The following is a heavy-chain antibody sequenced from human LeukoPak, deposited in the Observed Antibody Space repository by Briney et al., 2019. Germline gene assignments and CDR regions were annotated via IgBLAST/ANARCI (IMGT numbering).Heavy chain of an antibody. J-gene: IGHJ4*02. D-gene: IGHD6-19*01. Sequence: GESLKISCKGSGYSFTSYWIGWVRQMPGKGLEWMGIIYPGDSDTRYSPSFQGQVTISADKSISTAYLQWSSLKASDTAMHYCARAVAATGAYFDYWGQGTLVTVSS. CDR2: IYPGDSDT. CDR1: GYSFTSYW. V-gene: IGHV5-51*01. CDR3: ARAVAATGAYFDY.